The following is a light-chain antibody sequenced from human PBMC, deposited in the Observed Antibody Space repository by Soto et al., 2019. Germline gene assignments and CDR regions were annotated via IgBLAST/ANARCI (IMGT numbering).Light chain of an antibody. V-gene: IGLV2-14*01. CDR1: SSDVGRYTY. J-gene: IGLJ1*01. CDR3: TSYTSASTPYV. CDR2: DVY. Sequence: QSVLTQPASVSGSPGQSITISCVGTSSDVGRYTYVSWYQQYPGKAPKLIIYDVYNRPSGVSNRFSGSKSGNTASLTISGLQAEDEADHYCTSYTSASTPYVFGSGTKVTVL.